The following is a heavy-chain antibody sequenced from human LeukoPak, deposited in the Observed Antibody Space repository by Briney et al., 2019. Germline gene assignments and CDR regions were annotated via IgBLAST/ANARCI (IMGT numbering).Heavy chain of an antibody. D-gene: IGHD6-13*01. CDR1: GFTFNSYA. CDR2: ISYDGSNK. J-gene: IGHJ3*02. CDR3: ARVQDSSSWFDAFDI. V-gene: IGHV3-30-3*01. Sequence: GGSLRLSCAASGFTFNSYAMSWVRQAPGKGLEWVAVISYDGSNKYYADSVKGRFTISRDNSKNTLYLQMNSLRAEDTAVYYCARVQDSSSWFDAFDIWGQGTMVTVSS.